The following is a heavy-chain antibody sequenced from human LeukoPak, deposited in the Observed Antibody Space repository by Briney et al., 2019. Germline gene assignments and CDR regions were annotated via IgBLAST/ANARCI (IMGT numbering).Heavy chain of an antibody. CDR3: AKSSYYDASGYYREYYFDY. CDR2: ISGSGGST. CDR1: GFSFSNYA. D-gene: IGHD3-22*01. J-gene: IGHJ4*02. Sequence: GGSLRLSCVPSGFSFSNYAMSWVRQAPGKGLEWVSSISGSGGSTHYADSVKGRLTISRDKTKNTLYLQMNSLRAEDTAVYYCAKSSYYDASGYYREYYFDYWGQGTLVTVSS. V-gene: IGHV3-23*01.